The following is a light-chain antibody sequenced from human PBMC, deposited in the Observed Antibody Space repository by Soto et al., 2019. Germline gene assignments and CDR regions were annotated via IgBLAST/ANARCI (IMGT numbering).Light chain of an antibody. CDR1: SSNIGAGYD. Sequence: QSVLTQPPSVSGAPGQRVTISCTGSSSNIGAGYDVHWYQQLPGTAPKLLNNGNHNRPSGVPDRFSGAKSGNSAALAITGRQAEDEADYYCQSYDSGLSGSGVFGPGTKLTVL. CDR2: GNH. J-gene: IGLJ1*01. V-gene: IGLV1-40*01. CDR3: QSYDSGLSGSGV.